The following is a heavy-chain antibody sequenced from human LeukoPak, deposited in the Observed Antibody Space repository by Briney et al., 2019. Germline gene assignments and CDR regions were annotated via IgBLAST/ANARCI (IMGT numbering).Heavy chain of an antibody. V-gene: IGHV3-7*01. CDR2: IKQDGSEK. Sequence: PGGAPRLSCAASGFSLSNHWMNWGRQAPGEGLGWVANIKQDGSEKNYVDSVKGRFTISRDNAKNSLILQMNSLRDEDTAVYYCARGVWAPFDSWGQGTLVSVSS. J-gene: IGHJ4*02. D-gene: IGHD7-27*01. CDR1: GFSLSNHW. CDR3: ARGVWAPFDS.